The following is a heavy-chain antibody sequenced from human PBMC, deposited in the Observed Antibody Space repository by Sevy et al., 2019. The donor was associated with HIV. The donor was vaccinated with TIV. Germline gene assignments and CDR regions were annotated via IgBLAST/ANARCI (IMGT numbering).Heavy chain of an antibody. J-gene: IGHJ4*02. V-gene: IGHV1-24*01. Sequence: ASVKVSCKVSGYTLTQLSMHWVRQAPGKGLEWMGSFDPEDGETIYAQTFQGRVTMTEDTSTDTAYMELSSLKSEDTAVFYCAITKDYYDSSGSPFDYWGQGTLVTVSS. CDR1: GYTLTQLS. D-gene: IGHD3-22*01. CDR3: AITKDYYDSSGSPFDY. CDR2: FDPEDGET.